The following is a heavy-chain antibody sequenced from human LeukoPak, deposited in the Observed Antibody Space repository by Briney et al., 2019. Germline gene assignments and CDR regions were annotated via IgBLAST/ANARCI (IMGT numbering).Heavy chain of an antibody. D-gene: IGHD3-10*01. CDR3: ARDTMGWNYYGLDV. CDR1: GFTFAGYA. CDR2: ISNSGSLI. V-gene: IGHV3-48*03. Sequence: PGGSLRLSCAASGFTFAGYAMTWVRQAPGKGLEWISYISNSGSLIYYADSVEGRFTISRDNAANSLFLQMNSLRAEDTAIYYCARDTMGWNYYGLDVWGQGTTVTVSS. J-gene: IGHJ6*02.